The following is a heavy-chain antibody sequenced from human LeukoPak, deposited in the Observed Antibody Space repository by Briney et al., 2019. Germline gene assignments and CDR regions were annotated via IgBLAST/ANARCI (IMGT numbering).Heavy chain of an antibody. Sequence: GGSLRLSCAASGFSLSSYAMTWVRQAPGKGLEWVSTITGNGRYTYYADSVKGRFTISRDNSKNMLYLQMNSLTSENTAVYFCARTRAPREDFLDYWGQGVLVTVAS. CDR1: GFSLSSYA. V-gene: IGHV3-23*01. CDR2: ITGNGRYT. D-gene: IGHD1-7*01. J-gene: IGHJ4*02. CDR3: ARTRAPREDFLDY.